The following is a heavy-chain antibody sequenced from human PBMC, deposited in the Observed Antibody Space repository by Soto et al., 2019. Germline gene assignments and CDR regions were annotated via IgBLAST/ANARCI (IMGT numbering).Heavy chain of an antibody. D-gene: IGHD3-22*01. J-gene: IGHJ3*02. CDR1: GFTFSDYY. Sequence: GGSLRLSCAASGFTFSDYYMSWIRQAPGKGLEWVSYISSSGSYIDYADSVKGRFTISRDNAKNSLYLQMNSLRAEDTAVYYCARGYHYYDSSGYDKWDAFDIWGQGTMVTVSS. V-gene: IGHV3-11*06. CDR3: ARGYHYYDSSGYDKWDAFDI. CDR2: ISSSGSYI.